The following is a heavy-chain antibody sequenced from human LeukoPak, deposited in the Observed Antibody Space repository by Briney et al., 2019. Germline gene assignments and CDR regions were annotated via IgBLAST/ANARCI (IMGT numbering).Heavy chain of an antibody. D-gene: IGHD3-16*01. J-gene: IGHJ5*02. CDR2: IYYSGST. V-gene: IGHV4-59*01. CDR3: AKGDKMLTWRRTYNRFDP. CDR1: GGSISSYY. Sequence: SETLSLTCTVSGGSISSYYWSWIRQPPGKGLEWIGYIYYSGSTNYNPSLKSRVTISVDTYKNQFSLKLSSVTAADTAVYFCAKGDKMLTWRRTYNRFDPWGQGTLVTVSS.